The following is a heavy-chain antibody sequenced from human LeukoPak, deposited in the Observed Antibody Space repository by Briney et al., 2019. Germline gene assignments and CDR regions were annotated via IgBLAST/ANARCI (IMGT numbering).Heavy chain of an antibody. CDR3: ARASGWSFDY. J-gene: IGHJ4*02. Sequence: SETLSLTCAVYGGSFSGYYWSWIRQPPGKGLEWIGEINHSGSTNYNPSLKSRVTISVDTSKNQFSLKLSSVIAADTAVYYCARASGWSFDYWGQGTLVTVSS. CDR1: GGSFSGYY. CDR2: INHSGST. V-gene: IGHV4-34*01. D-gene: IGHD6-19*01.